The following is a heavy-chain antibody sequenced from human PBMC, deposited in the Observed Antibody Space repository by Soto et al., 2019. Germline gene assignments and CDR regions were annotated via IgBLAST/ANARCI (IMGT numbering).Heavy chain of an antibody. Sequence: QVQLVESGGGVVQPGRSLRLSCAASGFTFSSYTMHWVRQAPGKGLEWVADISDDGRNKYYADSVKGRFTISRDNSKNILYLRMNSLRAEDTAVYYCARDGWLDIVATSYYYYFGLDVWGQGTTVTVSS. CDR1: GFTFSSYT. CDR2: ISDDGRNK. CDR3: ARDGWLDIVATSYYYYFGLDV. V-gene: IGHV3-30*04. D-gene: IGHD5-12*01. J-gene: IGHJ6*02.